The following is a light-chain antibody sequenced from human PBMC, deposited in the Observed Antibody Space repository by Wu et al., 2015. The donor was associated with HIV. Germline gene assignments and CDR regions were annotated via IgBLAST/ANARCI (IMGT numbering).Light chain of an antibody. CDR3: QKYNTAPWT. CDR1: QAFSSW. V-gene: IGKV1-27*01. J-gene: IGKJ1*01. CDR2: GAS. Sequence: DIQVTQSPSSLSASVGDRVTITCRASQAFSSWLAWYQQKPGKAPQLLIHGASTLQPGVPSRFRGSGSETDFTLTISSLQPEDVATYYCQKYNTAPWTFGQGTKVEMK.